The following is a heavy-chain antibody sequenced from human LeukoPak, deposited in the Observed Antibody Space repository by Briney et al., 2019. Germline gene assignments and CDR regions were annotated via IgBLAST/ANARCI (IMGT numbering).Heavy chain of an antibody. CDR1: GFTFSSYA. V-gene: IGHV3-23*01. D-gene: IGHD4-17*01. CDR2: IRGSGGRT. Sequence: PGGSLRLSCAASGFTFSSYAMSWVRQAPGKGLEWVSAIRGSGGRTYYADPVKGRFTISRDNSKNTLYLQMNSLRAEDTAVYYCAKEISYGDYSPDYWGQGTLVTVSS. J-gene: IGHJ4*02. CDR3: AKEISYGDYSPDY.